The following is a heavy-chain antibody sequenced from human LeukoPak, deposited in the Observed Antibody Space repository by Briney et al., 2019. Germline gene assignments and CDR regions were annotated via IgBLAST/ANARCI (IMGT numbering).Heavy chain of an antibody. CDR1: GFTFSSYA. V-gene: IGHV3-23*01. D-gene: IGHD3-3*01. CDR3: AKEGIGLRFLEWSAFDP. J-gene: IGHJ5*02. Sequence: GGSLRLSCAASGFTFSSYAMSWVRQAPGKGLEWVSAISGSGGSTYYADSVKGRFTISRDNSKSTLYLQMNSLRAEDTAVYYCAKEGIGLRFLEWSAFDPWGQGTLVTVSS. CDR2: ISGSGGST.